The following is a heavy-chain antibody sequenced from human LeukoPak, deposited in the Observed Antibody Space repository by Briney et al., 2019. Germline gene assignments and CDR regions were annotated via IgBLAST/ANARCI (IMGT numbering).Heavy chain of an antibody. CDR1: EFTFSSYA. V-gene: IGHV3-23*01. CDR2: ISGSGGST. CDR3: AKDIDNGDYVVY. J-gene: IGHJ4*02. Sequence: GGSLRLSCAASEFTFSSYAMTWVRQAPGKGLEWVSSISGSGGSTYYADSVKGRFTISRDNSKNTLYLQMNSLRAEDTAVYYCAKDIDNGDYVVYWGQGTLVTVSS. D-gene: IGHD4-17*01.